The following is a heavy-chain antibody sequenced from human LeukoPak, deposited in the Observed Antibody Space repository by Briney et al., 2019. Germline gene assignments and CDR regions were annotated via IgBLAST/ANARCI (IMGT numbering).Heavy chain of an antibody. CDR3: ARVRSAMEGLFDY. D-gene: IGHD5-18*01. CDR2: ISSSSSTI. V-gene: IGHV3-48*04. Sequence: PGGSLRLSCAASGFTFSSYSMNWVRQAPGKGLEWVSYISSSSSTIYYADSVKGRFTISRDNAKNSLYLQMNSLRAEDTAVYYCARVRSAMEGLFDYWGQGTLVTVSS. CDR1: GFTFSSYS. J-gene: IGHJ4*02.